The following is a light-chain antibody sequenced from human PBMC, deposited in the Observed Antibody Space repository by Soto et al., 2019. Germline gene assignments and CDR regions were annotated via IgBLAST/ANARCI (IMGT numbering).Light chain of an antibody. Sequence: IVMTQSPDSLAVSLGERATINCKSSQSVLYSSNNKNYLAWYQQKPGQPPKLLIYWASARDSGVPDRFSGSGSGTDFTLTISSLQAEDVAVYYCQQYYSTPWTFGQGTKVDI. J-gene: IGKJ1*01. CDR1: QSVLYSSNNKNY. CDR3: QQYYSTPWT. V-gene: IGKV4-1*01. CDR2: WAS.